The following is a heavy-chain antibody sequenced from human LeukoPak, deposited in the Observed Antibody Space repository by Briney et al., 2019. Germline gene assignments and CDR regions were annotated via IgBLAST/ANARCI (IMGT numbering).Heavy chain of an antibody. CDR2: ISSSSSSE. CDR3: ARADVVPFAPSQTNWFDP. D-gene: IGHD2-2*01. CDR1: GFSLSTYV. V-gene: IGHV3-48*02. J-gene: IGHJ5*02. Sequence: QCRGSRRGDCAASGFSLSTYVVNWVGQAPGKGLEWVSYISSSSSSEYYTDSVKGRFTISRDNAKNSLYLQMNSLRDEDTAVYYCARADVVPFAPSQTNWFDPWGQGTLVTVSS.